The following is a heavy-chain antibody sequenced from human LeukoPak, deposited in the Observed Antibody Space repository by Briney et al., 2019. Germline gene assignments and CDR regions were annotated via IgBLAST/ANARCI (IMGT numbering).Heavy chain of an antibody. CDR1: GASVNSHL. Sequence: SETLSLTCTVSGASVNSHLWSWIRQSAGKGLEWIGRISITEGTNYNPSFKSRVTMSVDTSKNQFSLGLTSMTAADTAVYYCARLRRDTSSWYADDSWGQGTLVTVSS. CDR2: ISITEGT. D-gene: IGHD6-13*01. J-gene: IGHJ4*02. V-gene: IGHV4-4*07. CDR3: ARLRRDTSSWYADDS.